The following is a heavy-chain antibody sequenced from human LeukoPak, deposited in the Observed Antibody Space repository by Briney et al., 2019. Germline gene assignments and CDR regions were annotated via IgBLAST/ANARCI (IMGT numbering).Heavy chain of an antibody. Sequence: ASVKVSCKASGYIFTSYYVHWVRQAPGQGLEWMGMINPSGGSSTCAQEFQGRVTMTRDTSTSTVYMELSSLRSEDTAVYYCARVGQQLAHYFDYWGQGTLVTVSS. CDR3: ARVGQQLAHYFDY. D-gene: IGHD6-13*01. CDR1: GYIFTSYY. CDR2: INPSGGSS. V-gene: IGHV1-46*01. J-gene: IGHJ4*02.